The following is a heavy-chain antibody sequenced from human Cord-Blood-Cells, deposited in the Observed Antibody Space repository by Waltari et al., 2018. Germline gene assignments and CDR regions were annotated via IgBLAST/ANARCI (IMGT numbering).Heavy chain of an antibody. V-gene: IGHV4-34*01. Sequence: QVQLQQCGAGLLKPPETLSLTCAVDGGSFSGYYWTWIRQPPGKGLEWIGEINHSGSTNYNPSLKSRVTISVDTSKNQFSLKLSSVTAADTAVYYCARCPLYSSSWTNWYFDLWGRGTLVTVSS. CDR1: GGSFSGYY. J-gene: IGHJ2*01. CDR2: INHSGST. CDR3: ARCPLYSSSWTNWYFDL. D-gene: IGHD6-13*01.